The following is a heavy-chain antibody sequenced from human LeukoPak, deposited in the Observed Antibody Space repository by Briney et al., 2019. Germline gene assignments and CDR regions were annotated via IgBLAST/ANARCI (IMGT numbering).Heavy chain of an antibody. Sequence: SETLSLTCTVSGGSISSYYWNWIRQPPGKGLEWIGYIYYSGSTNYNPSLKSRVTTLVDTSKNQFSLRLSSVTAADTAVYYCAREYSSSSGRRALDFWGQGTMVTVSS. J-gene: IGHJ3*01. CDR2: IYYSGST. CDR1: GGSISSYY. D-gene: IGHD6-6*01. V-gene: IGHV4-59*08. CDR3: AREYSSSSGRRALDF.